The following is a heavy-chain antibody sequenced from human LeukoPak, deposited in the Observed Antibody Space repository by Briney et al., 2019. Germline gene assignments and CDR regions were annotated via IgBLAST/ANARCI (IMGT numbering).Heavy chain of an antibody. Sequence: PGGSLRLSCAASGFPFSSYGMYWVRQTPDKGLQWVAYLRKDATYSNYADSVKGRFTISRDNSKNTLDLQMSSLRVEDTAVYYCVRDSSWSFDYWGQGTLVTVSS. CDR2: LRKDATYS. J-gene: IGHJ4*02. V-gene: IGHV3-30*02. D-gene: IGHD3-3*01. CDR1: GFPFSSYG. CDR3: VRDSSWSFDY.